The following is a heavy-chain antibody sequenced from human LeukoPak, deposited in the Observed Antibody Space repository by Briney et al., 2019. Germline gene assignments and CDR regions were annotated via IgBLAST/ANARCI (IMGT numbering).Heavy chain of an antibody. CDR1: GGSISSYY. D-gene: IGHD1-7*01. CDR3: ARVPKTTPYYYYYMDV. Sequence: SETLSLTCTVSGGSISSYYWSWIRQPPGKGLEWIGYIYYSGSTNYNPSLKSRVTISVDTSKNQFSLKLSSVTAADTAVYYCARVPKTTPYYYYYMDVWAKGPRSPSP. V-gene: IGHV4-59*01. J-gene: IGHJ6*03. CDR2: IYYSGST.